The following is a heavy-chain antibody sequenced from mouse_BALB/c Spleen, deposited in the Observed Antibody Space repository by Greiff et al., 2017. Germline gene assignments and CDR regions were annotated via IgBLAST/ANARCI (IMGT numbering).Heavy chain of an antibody. Sequence: EVKVVESGGGLVKPGGSLKLSCAASGFTFSSYAMSWVRQTPEKRLEWVATISSGGSYTYYPDSVKGRFTISRDNAKNTLYLQMSSLRSEDTAMYYCARQHRRYGYFDDWGAGTTVTVSS. CDR3: ARQHRRYGYFDD. V-gene: IGHV5-9-3*01. J-gene: IGHJ1*01. CDR1: GFTFSSYA. CDR2: ISSGGSYT.